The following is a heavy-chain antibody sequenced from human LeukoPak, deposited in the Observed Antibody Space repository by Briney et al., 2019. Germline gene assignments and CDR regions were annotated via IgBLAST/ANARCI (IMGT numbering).Heavy chain of an antibody. V-gene: IGHV3-21*01. D-gene: IGHD1-26*01. CDR2: ISSSSSYI. CDR3: ASDERSGSYYNWFDP. Sequence: GGSLRLSCAASGFTFSSYSMNWVRQAPGKGLEWVSSISSSSSYIYYADSVKGRFTISRDNAKNSLYLQMNSLRAEDTAVYYCASDERSGSYYNWFDPWGQGTLVTVSS. J-gene: IGHJ5*02. CDR1: GFTFSSYS.